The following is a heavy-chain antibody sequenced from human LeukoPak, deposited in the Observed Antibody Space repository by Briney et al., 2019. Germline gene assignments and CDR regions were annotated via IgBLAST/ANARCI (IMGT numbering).Heavy chain of an antibody. D-gene: IGHD6-13*01. J-gene: IGHJ5*02. CDR2: FDPEDGET. CDR3: ATDFGIAAAGTAASDGFDP. CDR1: GYTLTELS. Sequence: GASVKVSCKVSGYTLTELSMHWARQAPGKGLEWMGGFDPEDGETIYAQKFQGRVTMTEDTSTDTAYMELSSLRSEDTAVYYCATDFGIAAAGTAASDGFDPWGQGTLVTVSS. V-gene: IGHV1-24*01.